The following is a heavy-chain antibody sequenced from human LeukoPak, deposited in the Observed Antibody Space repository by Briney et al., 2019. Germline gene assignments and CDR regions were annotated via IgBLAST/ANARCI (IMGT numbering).Heavy chain of an antibody. D-gene: IGHD4-17*01. J-gene: IGHJ5*02. V-gene: IGHV1-69*04. CDR1: GGTFSSYA. CDR2: IIPILGIA. CDR3: ARDRGDYVANWFDP. Sequence: GASVKVSCTASGGTFSSYAISWVRQAPGQGREWMGRIIPILGIANYAQKFQGRVTITADKSTSTAYMELSSLRSEDTAVYYCARDRGDYVANWFDPWGQGTLVTVSS.